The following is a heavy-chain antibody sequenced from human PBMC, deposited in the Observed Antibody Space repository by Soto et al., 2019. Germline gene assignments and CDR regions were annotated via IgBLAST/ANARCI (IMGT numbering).Heavy chain of an antibody. CDR2: MNPNSGNT. Sequence: ASVKVSCKASGYTFTSYDINWVRQATGQGLEWMGWMNPNSGNTGYAQKFQGRVTMTRNTSISTAYMELSSLRSEDTAVYYCARHVYDSGYYSVKGLDVWGQGTTVTVSS. D-gene: IGHD3-10*01. V-gene: IGHV1-8*01. J-gene: IGHJ6*02. CDR3: ARHVYDSGYYSVKGLDV. CDR1: GYTFTSYD.